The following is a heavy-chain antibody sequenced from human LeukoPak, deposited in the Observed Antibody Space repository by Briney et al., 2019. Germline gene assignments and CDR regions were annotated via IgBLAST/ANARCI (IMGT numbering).Heavy chain of an antibody. D-gene: IGHD3-22*01. CDR2: INPDSGGT. J-gene: IGHJ5*02. Sequence: ASVKVSCKASGYTFTGYYMHWVRQAPGQGLEWTGWINPDSGGTNYAQKFQGRVTMTRDTSISTAYMELSRLRSDDTAVYYCARDHYDSSGYYPYNWFDPWGQGTLVTVSS. CDR1: GYTFTGYY. CDR3: ARDHYDSSGYYPYNWFDP. V-gene: IGHV1-2*02.